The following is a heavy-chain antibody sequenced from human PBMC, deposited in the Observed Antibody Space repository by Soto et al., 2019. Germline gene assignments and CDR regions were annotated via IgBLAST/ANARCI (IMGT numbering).Heavy chain of an antibody. CDR3: ARGDTYYCARSGHYDY. CDR1: GGSISAYY. J-gene: IGHJ4*01. CDR2: INYSGST. Sequence: QVQLQQSGPGLVKVSETLSLTCTVSGGSISAYYWTWIRQPPGKGLEYIGYINYSGSTNYNPSLKSRVRLSVDASMDQFSLELSSVTAADTGVYYCARGDTYYCARSGHYDYWGQGTPVTVSS. V-gene: IGHV4-59*12. D-gene: IGHD3-22*01.